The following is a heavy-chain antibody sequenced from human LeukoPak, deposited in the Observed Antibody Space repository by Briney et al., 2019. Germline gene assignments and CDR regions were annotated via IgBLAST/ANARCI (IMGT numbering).Heavy chain of an antibody. V-gene: IGHV4-59*01. J-gene: IGHJ6*02. CDR1: GGSISSYY. D-gene: IGHD3-10*01. Sequence: SETLSLTCTVSGGSISSYYWSWIRQPPGKGLEWIGYIYYSGSTNYNPSLKSRVTISVDTSKNQFSLKLSSVTAADTAVYYCARDSRSGSYSYYYYYGMDVWGQGTTVTVSS. CDR3: ARDSRSGSYSYYYYYGMDV. CDR2: IYYSGST.